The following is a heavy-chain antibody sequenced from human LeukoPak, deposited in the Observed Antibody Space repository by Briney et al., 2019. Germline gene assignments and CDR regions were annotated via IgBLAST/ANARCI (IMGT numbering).Heavy chain of an antibody. Sequence: GASVKVSCKTSGYTFTSYGISWVRQAPGQGLEWMGWISAYNGNTNYAQKLQGRVTMTTDTSTSTAYMELRSLRSDDTAVYYCARARVGQLVGEFDYWGQGTLVTVSS. CDR1: GYTFTSYG. CDR2: ISAYNGNT. CDR3: ARARVGQLVGEFDY. V-gene: IGHV1-18*01. D-gene: IGHD6-6*01. J-gene: IGHJ4*02.